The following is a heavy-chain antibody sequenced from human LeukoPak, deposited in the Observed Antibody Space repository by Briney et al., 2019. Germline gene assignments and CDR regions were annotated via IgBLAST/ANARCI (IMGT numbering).Heavy chain of an antibody. CDR2: ITHNGGT. CDR3: ARGNSGSHWGDHYFYMDV. V-gene: IGHV4-34*01. J-gene: IGHJ6*03. D-gene: IGHD1-26*01. Sequence: PSETLSLTCAVYGGSFRGYFWGWFRKPPGKGLEWLGEITHNGGTNYMPSLSGRVSVFQDVSKNQFSLKLSSVTAADTGVYYCARGNSGSHWGDHYFYMDVWGKGTAVIVSS. CDR1: GGSFRGYF.